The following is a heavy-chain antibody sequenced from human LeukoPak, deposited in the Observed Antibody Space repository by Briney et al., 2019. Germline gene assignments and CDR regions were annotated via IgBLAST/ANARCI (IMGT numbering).Heavy chain of an antibody. CDR2: ITGSSSTI. CDR1: GFTFSSYS. V-gene: IGHV3-48*01. Sequence: GGSLRLSCAASGFTFSSYSMNWVRQAAGKGLESVSYITGSSSTINYADSVKGRFTISRDKAKNSLYLQMNILRAEDTAVYYCARTGLGMYSFDSWGQGTLVTVSS. J-gene: IGHJ4*02. CDR3: ARTGLGMYSFDS. D-gene: IGHD3/OR15-3a*01.